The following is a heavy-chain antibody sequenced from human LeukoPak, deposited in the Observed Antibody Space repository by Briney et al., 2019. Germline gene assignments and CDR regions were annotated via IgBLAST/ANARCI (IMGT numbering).Heavy chain of an antibody. CDR2: IRSKTYGGTT. J-gene: IGHJ6*02. Sequence: GGSLRISCTVSGFTFGDHAMSWVRQAPGKGLEWVGFIRSKTYGGTTEYAASVKGRFIISRDDSTSIAYLQMNSLKTEDTAVYYCTRGPIQLWLYHGMDVWGQGTTVTVSS. CDR1: GFTFGDHA. V-gene: IGHV3-49*04. D-gene: IGHD5-18*01. CDR3: TRGPIQLWLYHGMDV.